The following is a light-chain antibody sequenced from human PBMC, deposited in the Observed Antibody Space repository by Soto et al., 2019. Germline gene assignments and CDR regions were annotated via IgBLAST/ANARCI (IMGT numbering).Light chain of an antibody. CDR2: AAS. V-gene: IGKV1-39*01. CDR3: QQTYSTLSIT. Sequence: DIPMTQSPSSLSASVGDRVTITCRASESMARHLNWYQQRPGKAPKLLIYAASTLQNGVPSRFRGGGSGTDFTLTISNLQPEDFATYYCQQTYSTLSITFGQGTRLEIK. J-gene: IGKJ5*01. CDR1: ESMARH.